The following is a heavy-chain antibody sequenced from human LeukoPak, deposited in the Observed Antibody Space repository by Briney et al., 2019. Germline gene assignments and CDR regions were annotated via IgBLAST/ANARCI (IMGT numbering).Heavy chain of an antibody. CDR2: INPNSGGT. CDR3: ATYYYDSSGYSYFDY. V-gene: IGHV1-2*02. CDR1: GYTFTGYY. J-gene: IGHJ4*02. D-gene: IGHD3-22*01. Sequence: ASVKVSCKASGYTFTGYYMHWVRQAPGQGLEWMGWINPNSGGTNYAQKFQGRVTMTRDTSISTAYMELSRLRSEDTAVYYCATYYYDSSGYSYFDYWGQGTLVTVSS.